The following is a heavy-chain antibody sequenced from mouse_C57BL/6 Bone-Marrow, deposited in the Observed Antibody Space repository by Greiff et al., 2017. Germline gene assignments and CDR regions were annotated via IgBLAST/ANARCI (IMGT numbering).Heavy chain of an antibody. CDR2: IYPRSGNT. D-gene: IGHD1-1*01. V-gene: IGHV1-81*01. Sequence: VQLQQSGAELARPGASVKLSCKASGYTFTSYGISWVKQRTGQGLEWIGEIYPRSGNTYYNEKFKGKATLTADKASSTAYMELRSLTSEDSAVYFCARRVGYYGSSPAWFAYWGQGTLVTVSA. J-gene: IGHJ3*01. CDR1: GYTFTSYG. CDR3: ARRVGYYGSSPAWFAY.